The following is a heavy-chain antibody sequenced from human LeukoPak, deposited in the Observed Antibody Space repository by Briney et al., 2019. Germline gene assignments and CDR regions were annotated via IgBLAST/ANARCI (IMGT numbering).Heavy chain of an antibody. CDR1: GGSFSGYY. CDR3: ARENPPYFYDSSGYSL. V-gene: IGHV4-59*01. Sequence: SETLSLTCAVYGGSFSGYYWSWIRQPPGKGLEWIGYIYYSGSTNYNPSLKSRVTISVDTSKNQFSLKLSSVTAADTAVYYCARENPPYFYDSSGYSLWGQGTLVTVSS. J-gene: IGHJ4*02. D-gene: IGHD3-22*01. CDR2: IYYSGST.